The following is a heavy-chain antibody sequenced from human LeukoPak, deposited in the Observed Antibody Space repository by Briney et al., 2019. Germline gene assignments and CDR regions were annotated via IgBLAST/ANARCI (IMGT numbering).Heavy chain of an antibody. J-gene: IGHJ4*02. CDR1: GFTFDDYA. CDR2: ISWNSCSM. V-gene: IGHV3-9*01. Sequence: PGGSLRLSCAASGFTFDDYATHWVRQAPGKGLEWVSGISWNSCSMGYADSVKGRFTISRDNAKNSLYLQMNSLRAEDTALYYCAKDGGSYRFDYWGQGTLVTVSS. CDR3: AKDGGSYRFDY. D-gene: IGHD1-26*01.